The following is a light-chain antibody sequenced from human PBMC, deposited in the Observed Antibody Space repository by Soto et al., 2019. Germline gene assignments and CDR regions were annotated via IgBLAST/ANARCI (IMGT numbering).Light chain of an antibody. CDR3: QHYNSYSEA. Sequence: IQMTQSPRNRAGSVLYRVLSTCRASQTISSWLAWYQQKPGKAPKLLIYKASTLKSGVPSRFSGSGSGTEFTLTISSLQPDDFATYYCQHYNSYSEAFGQGTKVDIK. CDR1: QTISSW. CDR2: KAS. V-gene: IGKV1-5*03. J-gene: IGKJ1*01.